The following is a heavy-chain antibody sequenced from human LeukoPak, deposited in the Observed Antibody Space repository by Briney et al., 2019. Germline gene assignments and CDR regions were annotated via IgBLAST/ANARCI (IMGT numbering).Heavy chain of an antibody. CDR2: IDHSGST. CDR1: GGSFSGYY. V-gene: IGHV4-34*01. Sequence: SETLSLTCAVYGGSFSGYYWSWIRQPPGKGLEWIGEIDHSGSTNYNPSLKSRVTISVDTSKNQFSLKLSSVTAADTAVYYCARGQKYRNGYTVTELGSGYFDYWGQGTLVTVSS. CDR3: ARGQKYRNGYTVTELGSGYFDY. D-gene: IGHD5-18*01. J-gene: IGHJ4*02.